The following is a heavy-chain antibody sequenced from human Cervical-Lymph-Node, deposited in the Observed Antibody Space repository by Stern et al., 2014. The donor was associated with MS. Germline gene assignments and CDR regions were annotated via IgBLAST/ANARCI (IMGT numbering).Heavy chain of an antibody. J-gene: IGHJ4*02. V-gene: IGHV3-7*01. D-gene: IGHD3-10*01. CDR3: ARDGSPDY. Sequence: EVQLVESGGALVRRGGSLRLSCEASGFTFSYYWMTWGRPAPGKGLEWVANIKFDGSEKYYVDSVKGRFTISRDNTKNSLYLQMNSLRAEDTAVYYCARDGSPDYWGQGTLVTVSS. CDR2: IKFDGSEK. CDR1: GFTFSYYW.